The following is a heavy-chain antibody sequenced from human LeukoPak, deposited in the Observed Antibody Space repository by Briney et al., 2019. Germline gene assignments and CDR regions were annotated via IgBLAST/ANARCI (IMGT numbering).Heavy chain of an antibody. CDR3: AKKAAGAYYFDY. J-gene: IGHJ4*02. Sequence: GGSLRLSCAASGFTFSSYAMSWVRQAPGKGLEWVSAISGSGGSTYYADSVKGRFTISRDNAKNSLYLQMNSLRAEDMALYYCAKKAAGAYYFDYWGQGTLVTVSS. CDR1: GFTFSSYA. D-gene: IGHD1-26*01. V-gene: IGHV3-23*01. CDR2: ISGSGGST.